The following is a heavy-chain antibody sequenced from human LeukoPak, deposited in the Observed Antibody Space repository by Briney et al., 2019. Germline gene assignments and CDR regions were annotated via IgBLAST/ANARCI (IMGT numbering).Heavy chain of an antibody. CDR1: GFTCSSCW. V-gene: IGHV3-7*01. CDR2: VNEDGIAK. Sequence: GGSLRLSCAVSGFTCSSCWMNWVRQAPGKGLEWVATVNEDGIAKFYVDSVKSRLTIFRDNTRSSLALQMNSLTVENTAMYYCEAPATAWGEGTLVTVSS. CDR3: EAPATA. J-gene: IGHJ5*02.